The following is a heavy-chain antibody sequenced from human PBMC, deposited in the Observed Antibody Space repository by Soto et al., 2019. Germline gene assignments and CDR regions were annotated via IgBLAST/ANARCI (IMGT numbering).Heavy chain of an antibody. CDR2: ISGSGGST. J-gene: IGHJ3*02. V-gene: IGHV3-23*01. CDR1: GFTFSSYA. Sequence: GYLRLSCAASGFTFSSYAMSWVRQAPGKGLEWVSAISGSGGSTYYADSVKGRFTISRDNSKNTLYLQMNSLRAEDTAVYYCAKEGPGWYYDSSGNYYGDAFDIWGQGTMVTVSS. CDR3: AKEGPGWYYDSSGNYYGDAFDI. D-gene: IGHD3-22*01.